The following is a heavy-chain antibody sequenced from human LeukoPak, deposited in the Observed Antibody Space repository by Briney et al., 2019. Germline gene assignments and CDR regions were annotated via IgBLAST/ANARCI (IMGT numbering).Heavy chain of an antibody. CDR2: ISWNSGSI. V-gene: IGHV3-9*03. J-gene: IGHJ6*04. D-gene: IGHD6-13*01. CDR3: AKDIGYSSSWYGMDV. Sequence: PGRSLRLSCAASGFTFGDYAMHWVRQVPGKGLDWVSGISWNSGSIGYADSVEGRFTISRDNAKNSLYLQMNSLRAEDMALYYCAKDIGYSSSWYGMDVWGKGTTVTVSS. CDR1: GFTFGDYA.